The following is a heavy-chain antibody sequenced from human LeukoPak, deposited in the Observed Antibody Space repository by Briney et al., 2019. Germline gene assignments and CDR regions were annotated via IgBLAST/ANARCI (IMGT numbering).Heavy chain of an antibody. J-gene: IGHJ6*03. CDR1: GFSFSNYG. CDR3: AREGGYSYGTGYYYYYYMDV. V-gene: IGHV3-NL1*01. Sequence: GGSLRLSCAASGFSFSNYGMPWVRQAPGKGLVWVSAICSAGINSYYADSVKGRFTISRDNSKNTLYLQMNSLRAEDTAVYYCAREGGYSYGTGYYYYYYMDVWGKGTTVTVSS. CDR2: ICSAGINS. D-gene: IGHD5-18*01.